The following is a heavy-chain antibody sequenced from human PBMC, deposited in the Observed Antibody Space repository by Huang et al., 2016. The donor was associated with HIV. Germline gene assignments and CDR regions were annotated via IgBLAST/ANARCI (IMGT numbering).Heavy chain of an antibody. V-gene: IGHV4-34*01. Sequence: QVQLQQWGAGLLKPSETLSLTCAVYGGSFSGYYWRWIRQSPGKGLEWIGEINHSGSTNYNPSLKSRLTIAVDTSKYQFSLKLSSVTTADTAVYYCARERMMSWLDDHDAFDIWGQGTMVTVSS. CDR1: GGSFSGYY. CDR2: INHSGST. CDR3: ARERMMSWLDDHDAFDI. J-gene: IGHJ3*02. D-gene: IGHD1-1*01.